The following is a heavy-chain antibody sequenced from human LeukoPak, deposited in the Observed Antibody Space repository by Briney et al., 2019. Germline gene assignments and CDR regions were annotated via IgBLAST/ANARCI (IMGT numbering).Heavy chain of an antibody. J-gene: IGHJ4*02. V-gene: IGHV1-69*13. CDR3: AFDSSGYYWYFDY. D-gene: IGHD3-22*01. Sequence: AALKVSCRASGCTFSSYAISWVRHAPGQGLEWMGGIIPIFGTANYAQKFQGRVTIHADESTSTAYMELSSLRSEDTAVYYCAFDSSGYYWYFDYWGQGTLVTVSS. CDR2: IIPIFGTA. CDR1: GCTFSSYA.